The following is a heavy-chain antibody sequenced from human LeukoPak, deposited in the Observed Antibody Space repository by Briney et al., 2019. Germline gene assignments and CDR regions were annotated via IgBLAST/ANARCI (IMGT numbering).Heavy chain of an antibody. CDR2: INPSGGST. D-gene: IGHD4-17*01. CDR3: ARVPRGAVTGGNFDY. J-gene: IGHJ4*02. CDR1: GYTFTSYY. V-gene: IGHV1-46*01. Sequence: ASVKVSCKASGYTFTSYYMHWVRQAPGQGLEWMGIINPSGGSTSYAQKFQGRVTMTRDTSTSTVYMELSSLRSEDTAVYYCARVPRGAVTGGNFDYWGQGTLVTVSS.